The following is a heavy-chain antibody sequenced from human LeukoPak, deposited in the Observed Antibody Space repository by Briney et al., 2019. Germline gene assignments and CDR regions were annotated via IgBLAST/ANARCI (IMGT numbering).Heavy chain of an antibody. CDR2: ISYDGSNK. D-gene: IGHD3-22*01. J-gene: IGHJ3*02. CDR1: GFTFRSNA. CDR3: ARGRGVVISAFDI. Sequence: GGSLRLSCAASGFTFRSNAMLWVRQAPGKGLEWVAAISYDGSNKYYADSVKGRFTISRDNSKTTLYLQMISLRAEDTAVYYCARGRGVVISAFDIWGQGTMVTVSS. V-gene: IGHV3-30*04.